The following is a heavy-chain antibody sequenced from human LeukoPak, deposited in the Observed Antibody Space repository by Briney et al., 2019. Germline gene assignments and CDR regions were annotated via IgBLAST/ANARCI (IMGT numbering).Heavy chain of an antibody. CDR1: GYTFTGYY. CDR2: INPNSGGT. Sequence: ASVKVSCKASGYTFTGYYMHWVRQAPGQGLEWMGWINPNSGGTNYAQKFQGRLTMTRDTSISTAYMELSRLRSDDTAVYYCARDRVSNSGSYYDYYYYYGMDVWGQGTTVTVSS. D-gene: IGHD1-26*01. CDR3: ARDRVSNSGSYYDYYYYYGMDV. J-gene: IGHJ6*02. V-gene: IGHV1-2*02.